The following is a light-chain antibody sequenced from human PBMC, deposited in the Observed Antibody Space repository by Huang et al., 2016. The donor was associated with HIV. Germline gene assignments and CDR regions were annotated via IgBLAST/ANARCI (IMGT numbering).Light chain of an antibody. CDR3: QQYYSPPYT. CDR2: WAS. V-gene: IGKV4-1*01. J-gene: IGKJ2*01. CDR1: QAVLKNSNKKNY. Sequence: DIEMTQSPDSLTVSLGARAIINCKSSQAVLKNSNKKNYLAWYQQRPGQPPKVLIYWASSRESGVPDRFSGSGSGTDFNLTISSLQPEDLAVYYCQQYYSPPYTFGQGTRLGI.